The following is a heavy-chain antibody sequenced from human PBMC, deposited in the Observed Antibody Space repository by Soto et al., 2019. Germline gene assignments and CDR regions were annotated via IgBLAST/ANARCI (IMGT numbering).Heavy chain of an antibody. CDR3: ARDIDQNWNYVSYYYYYGMDV. CDR2: ISAYNGNT. D-gene: IGHD1-7*01. J-gene: IGHJ6*02. Sequence: WASVKVSCKASGYTFTSYGISWVRQAPGQGLEWMGWISAYNGNTNYAQKLQGRVTMTTDTSTSTAYMELRSLRSDDTAVYYCARDIDQNWNYVSYYYYYGMDVWGQGTTVTVSS. CDR1: GYTFTSYG. V-gene: IGHV1-18*01.